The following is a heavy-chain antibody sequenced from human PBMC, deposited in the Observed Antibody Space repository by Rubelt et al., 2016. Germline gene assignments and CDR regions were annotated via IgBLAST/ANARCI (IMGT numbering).Heavy chain of an antibody. J-gene: IGHJ4*02. Sequence: GPALVKPTQTLTLTCTFSGFSLSTSGMCVSWIRHPPGKALEWLALIDWDDDKYYSTSLNTRLTISKDTSKNQVVLTMTNMDPVDTATYYCSRIRYSSSWYYFDYWGQGTLVTVSS. CDR3: SRIRYSSSWYYFDY. V-gene: IGHV2-70*01. CDR1: GFSLSTSGMC. CDR2: IDWDDDK. D-gene: IGHD6-13*01.